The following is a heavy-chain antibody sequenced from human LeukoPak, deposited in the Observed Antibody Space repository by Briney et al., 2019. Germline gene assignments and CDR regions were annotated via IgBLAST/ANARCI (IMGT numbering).Heavy chain of an antibody. CDR2: IYSGGST. J-gene: IGHJ4*02. CDR1: GFTVSSNY. Sequence: GGSLRLSCAASGFTVSSNYMSWVRQAPGKGLEWVSVIYSGGSTYYADSVEGRFTNSRDNSKNTLYLQMNSLRAEDTAVYYCARDPSDYWGQGTLLTVSS. V-gene: IGHV3-66*01. CDR3: ARDPSDY.